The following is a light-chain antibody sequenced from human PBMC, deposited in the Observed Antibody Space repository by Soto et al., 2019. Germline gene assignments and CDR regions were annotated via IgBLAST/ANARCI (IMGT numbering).Light chain of an antibody. CDR2: EGN. Sequence: QSVLTQPASVSGSPGQSITISCTGTSGDVDSHYVAWYQQHPNKAPKVLIYEGNNRPSGVSDRLSGSKSGNTASLTISGLQAEDEADYYCSSHTPNITLFGGGTKVTVL. CDR3: SSHTPNITL. J-gene: IGLJ2*01. CDR1: SGDVDSHY. V-gene: IGLV2-14*03.